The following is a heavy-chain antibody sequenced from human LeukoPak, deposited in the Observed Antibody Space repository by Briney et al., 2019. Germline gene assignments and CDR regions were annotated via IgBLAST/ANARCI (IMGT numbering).Heavy chain of an antibody. Sequence: GGSLRLSCAASGFTLRSYAKSGAPQAPGKGLEWVSAISGSGGTTYYADSVKGRFTISRDNSKTTLYLQMNSLRAEDTAIYYCAKNYGYYWTYYYYYMDVWGRGTTVTVSS. D-gene: IGHD4-17*01. CDR3: AKNYGYYWTYYYYYMDV. CDR2: ISGSGGTT. V-gene: IGHV3-23*01. CDR1: GFTLRSYA. J-gene: IGHJ6*03.